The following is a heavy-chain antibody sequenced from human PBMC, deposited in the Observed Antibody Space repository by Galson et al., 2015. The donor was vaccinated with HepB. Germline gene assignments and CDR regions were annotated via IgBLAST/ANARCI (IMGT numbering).Heavy chain of an antibody. Sequence: SLRLSCAASGFTFDDYAMHWVRQAPGKGLEWVSLISWDGGSTYYADSVKGRFTISRDNSKNSLYLQMNSLRAEDTALYYCAKTLGSGYYYCGMDVWGQGTTVTVSS. D-gene: IGHD6-19*01. J-gene: IGHJ6*02. CDR3: AKTLGSGYYYCGMDV. CDR2: ISWDGGST. CDR1: GFTFDDYA. V-gene: IGHV3-43D*03.